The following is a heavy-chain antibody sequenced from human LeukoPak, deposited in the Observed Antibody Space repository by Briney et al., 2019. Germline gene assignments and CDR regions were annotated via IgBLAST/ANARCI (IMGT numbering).Heavy chain of an antibody. CDR1: GFTFSSYA. D-gene: IGHD3-9*01. CDR3: AKDEGFDHRYYHYGMDV. J-gene: IGHJ6*02. CDR2: ISGSGGST. Sequence: PGGSLRLSCAASGFTFSSYAMSWVRQAPGKGLEWVSAISGSGGSTYYADSVTGRFIISRDNSKNTLFLQMHSLRDEDTAIYYCAKDEGFDHRYYHYGMDVWGQGTTVTVSS. V-gene: IGHV3-23*01.